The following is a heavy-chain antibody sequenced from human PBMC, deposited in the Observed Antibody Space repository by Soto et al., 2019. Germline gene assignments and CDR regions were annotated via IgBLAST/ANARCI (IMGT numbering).Heavy chain of an antibody. J-gene: IGHJ6*02. D-gene: IGHD2-15*01. CDR3: AREVGSGYYYYGMDV. CDR2: ISSSSSYT. CDR1: GFTFSDYC. V-gene: IGHV3-11*06. Sequence: GGSLRLSCAASGFTFSDYCMSWIRQAPGKGLEWVSYISSSSSYTNYADSVKGRFTISRDNAKNSLYLQMNSLRAEGTAVYYCAREVGSGYYYYGMDVWGQGTTVTVSS.